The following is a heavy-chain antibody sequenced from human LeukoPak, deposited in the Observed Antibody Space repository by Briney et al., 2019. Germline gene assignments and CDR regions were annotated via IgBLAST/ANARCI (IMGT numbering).Heavy chain of an antibody. J-gene: IGHJ3*02. CDR3: AGFVVVTAPTAFDI. V-gene: IGHV4-59*01. CDR2: IYYSGST. CDR1: GGSISSYY. Sequence: SETLSLTCTVSGGSISSYYWSWIRQPPGKGLEWIGYIYYSGSTNYNPSLKSRVTISVDTSKNQFSLKLSSVTAADTAVYYCAGFVVVTAPTAFDIWGQGTMVTVSS. D-gene: IGHD2-21*02.